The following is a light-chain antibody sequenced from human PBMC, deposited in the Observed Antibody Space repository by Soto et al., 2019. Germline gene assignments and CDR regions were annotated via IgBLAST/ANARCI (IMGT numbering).Light chain of an antibody. CDR2: GAS. Sequence: EIVLTQSPGTLSLSPGERAAVSCRASQSVSSSSLAWYQQKPGHGPRLLIYGASRRATGIPDRFSASESGKDFTLNISTLEREDFAVYFCQQYDSTPWTFGQGTRVES. CDR3: QQYDSTPWT. CDR1: QSVSSSS. V-gene: IGKV3-20*01. J-gene: IGKJ1*01.